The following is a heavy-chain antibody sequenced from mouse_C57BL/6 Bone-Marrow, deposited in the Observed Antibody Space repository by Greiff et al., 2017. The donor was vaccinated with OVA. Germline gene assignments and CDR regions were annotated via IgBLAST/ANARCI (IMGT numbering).Heavy chain of an antibody. Sequence: QVQLQQSGADLAKPGASVKLSCKASGYTFTSYWMHWVKQRPGQGLEWIGYINPSSGYTKYNQKFKDKATLTADKASSTAYMQLSSLTYEDSAVYYCYGKEDFDYWGQGTTLTVSS. J-gene: IGHJ2*01. CDR3: YGKEDFDY. D-gene: IGHD2-1*01. V-gene: IGHV1-7*01. CDR2: INPSSGYT. CDR1: GYTFTSYW.